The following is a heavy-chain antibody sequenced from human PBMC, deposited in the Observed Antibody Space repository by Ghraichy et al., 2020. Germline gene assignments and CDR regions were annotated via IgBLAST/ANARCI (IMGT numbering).Heavy chain of an antibody. CDR3: ARNSYYSGSTYYYDN. D-gene: IGHD3-10*01. V-gene: IGHV3-72*01. J-gene: IGHJ4*02. CDR2: TRNKANSYTT. Sequence: GGSLRLSCAASGFTFSDHYVDWIRQAPGKGLEWVGRTRNKANSYTTEYAASVKGRFTISRYDSKNSLYLQMNSLKTEDTAMYYCARNSYYSGSTYYYDNWGQGTLVTVSS. CDR1: GFTFSDHY.